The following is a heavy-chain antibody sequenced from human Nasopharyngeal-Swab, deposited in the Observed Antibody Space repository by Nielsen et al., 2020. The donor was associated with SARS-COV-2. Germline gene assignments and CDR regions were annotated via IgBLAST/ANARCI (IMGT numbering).Heavy chain of an antibody. Sequence: GESLKISCAASGLTFSSYAMSWVRQAPGKGLEWVSAISGSGGSTYYADSVKGRFTISRDNSKNTLYLQMNSLRAEDTAVYYCAKDYYDSSGYYYVWGQGTLVTVSS. J-gene: IGHJ4*02. CDR2: ISGSGGST. CDR3: AKDYYDSSGYYYV. CDR1: GLTFSSYA. V-gene: IGHV3-23*01. D-gene: IGHD3-22*01.